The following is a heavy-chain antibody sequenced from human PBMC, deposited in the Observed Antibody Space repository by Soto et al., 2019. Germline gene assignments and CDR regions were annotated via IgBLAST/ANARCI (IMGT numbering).Heavy chain of an antibody. Sequence: GGSLRLSCAASGFTFSSYSMHWVRQAPGKGLEWVSSIGTRSDIYYADSVKGRFTISRDNAKNSLSLQMNSMTAEDTAIYYCAREETAWPLAYGLDVWGQGTTVTVSS. CDR1: GFTFSSYS. CDR2: IGTRSDI. J-gene: IGHJ6*02. D-gene: IGHD2-21*02. CDR3: AREETAWPLAYGLDV. V-gene: IGHV3-21*01.